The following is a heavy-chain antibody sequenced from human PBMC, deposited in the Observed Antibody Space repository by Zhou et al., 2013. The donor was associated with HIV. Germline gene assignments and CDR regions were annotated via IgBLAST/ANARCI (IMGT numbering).Heavy chain of an antibody. Sequence: QVQLVQSGAELRKPGASVKVSCKTSGGSFSSFTIAWMRQAPGRGLEWIGGVVPVFGTTTYTQTLEGRVTITTDESTNTANMELTSLRFEDTAVYYCARWVAAHSAWFAPWGQGTLVTRLL. CDR3: ARWVAAHSAWFAP. D-gene: IGHD2-15*01. CDR1: GGSFSSFT. J-gene: IGHJ5*02. CDR2: VVPVFGTT. V-gene: IGHV1-69*01.